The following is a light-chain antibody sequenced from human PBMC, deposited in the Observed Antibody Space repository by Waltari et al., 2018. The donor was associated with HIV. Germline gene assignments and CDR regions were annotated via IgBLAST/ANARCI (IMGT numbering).Light chain of an antibody. CDR1: QSVLQTSNNKNF. CDR2: WAS. CDR3: QQYHVTPPT. J-gene: IGKJ1*01. Sequence: DIVMTQSPDSLVVSLGARAPIKCKSSQSVLQTSNNKNFLAWYQQKSGQAPKLLIYWASTRESGVPARFSGSGSGTNFTLTINNLQSEDVAVYYCQQYHVTPPTFGQGT. V-gene: IGKV4-1*01.